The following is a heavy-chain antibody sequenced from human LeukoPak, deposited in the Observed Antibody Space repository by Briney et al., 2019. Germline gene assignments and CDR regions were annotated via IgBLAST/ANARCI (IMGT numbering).Heavy chain of an antibody. D-gene: IGHD3-10*01. V-gene: IGHV3-21*01. J-gene: IGHJ5*02. Sequence: GGSLRLSCAASGFTFSSYSMNWVRQAPGKGLEWVSSISSSSSYIYYANSVKGRFTISRDNAKNSLYLQMNSLRAEDTAVYYCARDKSITMVRGVINWFDPWGQGTLVTVSS. CDR3: ARDKSITMVRGVINWFDP. CDR2: ISSSSSYI. CDR1: GFTFSSYS.